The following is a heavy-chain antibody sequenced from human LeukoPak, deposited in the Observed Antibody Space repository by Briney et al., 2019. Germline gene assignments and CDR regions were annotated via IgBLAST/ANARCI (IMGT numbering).Heavy chain of an antibody. V-gene: IGHV3-21*01. CDR1: GFNFGSYT. J-gene: IGHJ4*01. CDR3: ARDDYGDSHFDY. CDR2: VSNTNT. Sequence: KTGGSLRLSCAASGFNFGSYTINWVRQAPGKGLEWVSSVSNTNTYYADSVKGRFTISRDNAKNSVFLQMSSLGDEDTALYLCARDDYGDSHFDYWGQGILVTVSS. D-gene: IGHD4-17*01.